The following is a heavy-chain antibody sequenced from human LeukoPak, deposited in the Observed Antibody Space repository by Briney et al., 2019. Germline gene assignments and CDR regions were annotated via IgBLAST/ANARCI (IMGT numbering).Heavy chain of an antibody. V-gene: IGHV4-34*01. Sequence: SETLSLTCAVYAGSFSGYYWSWIRQPPGKGLEWIGEINHSGSTNYNPSLKSRVTISVDTSKNQFSLKLSSVTAADTAVYYCARGYNGMGAVAGVFDYWGQGTLVTVSS. CDR2: INHSGST. CDR1: AGSFSGYY. D-gene: IGHD6-19*01. CDR3: ARGYNGMGAVAGVFDY. J-gene: IGHJ4*02.